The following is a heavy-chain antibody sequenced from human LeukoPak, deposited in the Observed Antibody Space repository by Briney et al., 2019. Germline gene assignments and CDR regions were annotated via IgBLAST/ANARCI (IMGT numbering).Heavy chain of an antibody. CDR3: TIRSGGSWPTVDI. CDR2: IYYSGST. V-gene: IGHV4-59*01. D-gene: IGHD2-15*01. Sequence: SETLSLTCTVSGGSISSYYWSWIRQPPGKGLEWIGYIYYSGSTNYNPSLKSRVTISVDTSKNQFSLKLSSVTAADTAVYYCTIRSGGSWPTVDIWGQGTMVTVSS. CDR1: GGSISSYY. J-gene: IGHJ3*02.